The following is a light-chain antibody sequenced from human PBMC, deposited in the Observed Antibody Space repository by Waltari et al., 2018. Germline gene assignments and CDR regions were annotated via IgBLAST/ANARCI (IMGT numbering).Light chain of an antibody. J-gene: IGKJ1*01. CDR1: QSVLYSSNKKNH. V-gene: IGKV4-1*01. CDR3: QQYYSTPWT. CDR2: WSS. Sequence: DIVMTQSPDSLAVSLGERATIKCKTSQSVLYSSNKKNHLAWYQQKPGQPPKLLIHWSSTGESVVPNRFIVSGSGTDFTLTISILQTEDVAVYYCQQYYSTPWTFGQGTKVEIK.